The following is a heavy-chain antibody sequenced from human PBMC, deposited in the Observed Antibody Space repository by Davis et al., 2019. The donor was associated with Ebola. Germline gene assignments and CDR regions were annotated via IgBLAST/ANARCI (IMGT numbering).Heavy chain of an antibody. CDR2: INPNSGGT. Sequence: ASVKVSCKASGYTFTGYYMHWVRQAPGQGLEWMGWINPNSGGTNYAQKFQGRVTMTEDTSTDTAYMELSSLRSEDTAVYYCATTAIYYGMDVWGQGTTVTVSS. J-gene: IGHJ6*02. V-gene: IGHV1-2*02. CDR3: ATTAIYYGMDV. D-gene: IGHD1/OR15-1a*01. CDR1: GYTFTGYY.